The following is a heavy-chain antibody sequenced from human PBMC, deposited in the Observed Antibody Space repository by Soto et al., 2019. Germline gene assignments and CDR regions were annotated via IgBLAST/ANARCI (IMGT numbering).Heavy chain of an antibody. J-gene: IGHJ6*02. CDR1: GFTFSSYA. Sequence: GGSLRLSCAASGFTFSSYAMSWVRQAPGKGLEWVSAISGSGGSTYYADSVKGRFTISRDNSKNTLYLQMNSLRAEDTAVYYCAKLDSSGGGYYYGTDVWGQGTTVTVSS. CDR3: AKLDSSGGGYYYGTDV. CDR2: ISGSGGST. V-gene: IGHV3-23*01. D-gene: IGHD6-19*01.